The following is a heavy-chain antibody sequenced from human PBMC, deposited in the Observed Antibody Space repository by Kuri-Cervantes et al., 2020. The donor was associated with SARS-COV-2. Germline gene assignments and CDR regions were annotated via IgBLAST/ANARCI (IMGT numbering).Heavy chain of an antibody. J-gene: IGHJ4*02. CDR1: GFSFSSYS. CDR2: ISSSSSTI. V-gene: IGHV3-48*02. Sequence: GGSLRVCCAAAGFSFSSYSMNWVRQAPGKGLEWVSYISSSSSTIYYADSVKGRFTISRDNAKNSLYLQMNSLRDEDTGVYYCARDGVKDDYGFSSYWGQGTLVTVSS. CDR3: ARDGVKDDYGFSSY. D-gene: IGHD4-17*01.